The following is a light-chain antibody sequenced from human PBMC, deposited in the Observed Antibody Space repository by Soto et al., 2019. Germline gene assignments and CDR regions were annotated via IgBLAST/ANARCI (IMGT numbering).Light chain of an antibody. J-gene: IGLJ1*01. CDR3: SSDAGSHIG. CDR1: SSDVGGYDY. Sequence: QSVLTQPPSASGSPGQSVAISCTGTSSDVGGYDYVSWYQQHPGKAPKLMIYDVSKRPSGVPDRFSGSKACNSASLAVSGLQAEDEAEYYCSSDAGSHIGFGSGTKVTVL. V-gene: IGLV2-8*01. CDR2: DVS.